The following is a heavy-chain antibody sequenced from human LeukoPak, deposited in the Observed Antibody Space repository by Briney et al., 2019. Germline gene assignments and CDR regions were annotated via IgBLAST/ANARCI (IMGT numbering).Heavy chain of an antibody. Sequence: PSETLSLTCAVYGGSFSGYYWSWIRQPPGKGLEWIGEINHSGSTNYNPSLKSRVTISVDTYKNQFSLKLSSVTAADTAVYYCARGVTYSKYYYYGMDVWGKGTTVTVSS. CDR3: ARGVTYSKYYYYGMDV. J-gene: IGHJ6*04. D-gene: IGHD4-11*01. CDR2: INHSGST. CDR1: GGSFSGYY. V-gene: IGHV4-34*01.